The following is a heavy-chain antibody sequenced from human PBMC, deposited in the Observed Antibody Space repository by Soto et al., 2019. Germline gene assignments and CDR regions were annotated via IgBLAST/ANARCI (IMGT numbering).Heavy chain of an antibody. V-gene: IGHV4-30-4*01. Sequence: SETLSLTCRVSGGSLTSGDFYWNWIRQAPGKGLEWIGYIHYSGTPSYNPSVVSRASISLDMSQNQFSLRLNSLTAADTAVYFCARDVGAGDTGGLFDSRGQGLLVTVSS. CDR3: ARDVGAGDTGGLFDS. J-gene: IGHJ4*02. CDR1: GGSLTSGDFY. CDR2: IHYSGTP. D-gene: IGHD2-8*02.